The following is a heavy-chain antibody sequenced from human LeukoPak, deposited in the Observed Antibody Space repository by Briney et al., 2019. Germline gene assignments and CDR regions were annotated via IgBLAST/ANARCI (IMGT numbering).Heavy chain of an antibody. D-gene: IGHD3-22*01. V-gene: IGHV1-18*01. Sequence: ASVKVSCKASGYTFTSYGISWVRQAPGQGLEWMGWISAYNGNTNYAQKLQGRVTMTTDTSTSTAYMELRSLRSDDTAVYYCARVGTYYYGSSGYYYSGIGLGYFDYWGQGTLVTVSS. J-gene: IGHJ4*02. CDR1: GYTFTSYG. CDR2: ISAYNGNT. CDR3: ARVGTYYYGSSGYYYSGIGLGYFDY.